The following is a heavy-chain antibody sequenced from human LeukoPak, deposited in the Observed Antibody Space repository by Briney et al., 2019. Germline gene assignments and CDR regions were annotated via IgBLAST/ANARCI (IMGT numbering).Heavy chain of an antibody. J-gene: IGHJ4*02. CDR2: INPYNGNT. D-gene: IGHD2/OR15-2a*01. V-gene: IGHV1-18*01. Sequence: GASVKVSCKASGYTFTSYAISWVRQAPGQGLEWVGWINPYNGNTNYAQKLQGRVTMTTDTSTSTAYMELRSLRSDDTAVYYCAKDMHVNIGSSDYWGQGTLVTVSS. CDR1: GYTFTSYA. CDR3: AKDMHVNIGSSDY.